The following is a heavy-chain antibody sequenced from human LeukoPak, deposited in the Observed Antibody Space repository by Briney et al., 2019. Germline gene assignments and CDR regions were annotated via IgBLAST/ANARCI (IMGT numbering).Heavy chain of an antibody. CDR3: ARYSRAPTNYYYGMDV. CDR2: IYHSGST. Sequence: SETLSLTCTVSGGSISSGGYYWSWIRQPPGKGLEWIGYIYHSGSTYYNPSLKSRVTISVDTSKKQFSLKLSSVTAADTAVYYCARYSRAPTNYYYGMDVWGQGTTVTVSS. D-gene: IGHD6-13*01. V-gene: IGHV4-30-2*02. J-gene: IGHJ6*02. CDR1: GGSISSGGYY.